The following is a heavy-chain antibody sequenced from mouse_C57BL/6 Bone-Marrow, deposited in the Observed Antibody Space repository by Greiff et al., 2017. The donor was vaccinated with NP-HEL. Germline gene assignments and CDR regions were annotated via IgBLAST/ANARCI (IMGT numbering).Heavy chain of an antibody. CDR2: FHPYNDDT. J-gene: IGHJ2*01. V-gene: IGHV1-47*01. D-gene: IGHD2-1*01. CDR1: GYTFTTYP. Sequence: QVQLQQSGAELVKPGASVKMSCKASGYTFTTYPIEWVKQNHGQSLEWIGNFHPYNDDTEYNEKFKNKATLTVEKSSSTDYLELSRLTSDDSSVYFCARGGNYWYYFDYWGQGTTLTVSS. CDR3: ARGGNYWYYFDY.